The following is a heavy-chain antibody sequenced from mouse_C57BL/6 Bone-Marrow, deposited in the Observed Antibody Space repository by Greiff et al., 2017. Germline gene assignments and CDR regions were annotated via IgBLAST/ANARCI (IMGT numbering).Heavy chain of an antibody. CDR1: GYTFTDYE. J-gene: IGHJ3*01. D-gene: IGHD2-2*01. CDR2: IDPETGGT. Sequence: VKLQQSGAELVRPGASVTLSCKASGYTFTDYEMHWVKQTPVHGLEWIGAIDPETGGTAYNQKFKGKAILTADKSSSTAYMELRSLTSEDSAVXYCTRRGYDFWFAYWGQGTLVTVSA. CDR3: TRRGYDFWFAY. V-gene: IGHV1-15*01.